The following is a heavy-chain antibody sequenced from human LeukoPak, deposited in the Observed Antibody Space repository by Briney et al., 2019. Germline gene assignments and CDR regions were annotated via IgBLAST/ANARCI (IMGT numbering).Heavy chain of an antibody. Sequence: PSETLSLTCAVYGGSFSGYYWSWIRQPPGKGLEWIGEINHSGSTNYNPSLKSRVTISVDTSKNQFSLKLSSVTAADTAVYYCARLLNIVVVPAKAFDIWGQGTMVTVSS. J-gene: IGHJ3*02. D-gene: IGHD2-2*01. CDR1: GGSFSGYY. V-gene: IGHV4-34*01. CDR2: INHSGST. CDR3: ARLLNIVVVPAKAFDI.